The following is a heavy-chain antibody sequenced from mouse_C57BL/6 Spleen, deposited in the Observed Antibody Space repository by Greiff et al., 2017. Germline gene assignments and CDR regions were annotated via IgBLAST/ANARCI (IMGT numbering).Heavy chain of an antibody. CDR1: GYSITSGYD. Sequence: EVQLQQSGPGMVKPSQSLSLTCTVTGYSITSGYDWHWIRHFPGNKLEWMGYISYSGSTNYNPSLKSRISITHDTSKNHFFLKLNSVTTEDTATYYCARDLLLRPFAYWGQGTLVTVSA. CDR2: ISYSGST. D-gene: IGHD1-1*01. V-gene: IGHV3-1*01. J-gene: IGHJ3*01. CDR3: ARDLLLRPFAY.